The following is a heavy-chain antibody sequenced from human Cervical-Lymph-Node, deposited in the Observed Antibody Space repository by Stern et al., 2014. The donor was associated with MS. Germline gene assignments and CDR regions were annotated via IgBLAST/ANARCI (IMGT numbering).Heavy chain of an antibody. CDR1: GYTFTNYW. V-gene: IGHV5-51*03. CDR2: IYPGDSDT. CDR3: ARRDDYGDYNWFDP. Sequence: VQLVQSGAEVKKPGESLEISCEVSGYTFTNYWIGWMRPMTGRGLVWMGIIYPGDSDTRYSPSFEGQVTISADKSINTAYLQWRSLKTTDTATYYCARRDDYGDYNWFDPWGQGTLVTVSS. J-gene: IGHJ5*02. D-gene: IGHD4-17*01.